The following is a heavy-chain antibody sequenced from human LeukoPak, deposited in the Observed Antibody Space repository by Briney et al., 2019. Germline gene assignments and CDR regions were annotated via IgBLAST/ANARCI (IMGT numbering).Heavy chain of an antibody. CDR2: INHSGST. J-gene: IGHJ4*02. CDR1: GGSFSGYY. V-gene: IGHV4-34*01. CDR3: AREFLYYDFWSGYATIFDY. D-gene: IGHD3-3*01. Sequence: SETLFLTCAVYGGSFSGYYWSWIRQPPGKGLEWIGEINHSGSTNYNPSLKSRVTISVDTSKNQFSLKLSSVTAADTAVYYCAREFLYYDFWSGYATIFDYWGQGTLVTVSS.